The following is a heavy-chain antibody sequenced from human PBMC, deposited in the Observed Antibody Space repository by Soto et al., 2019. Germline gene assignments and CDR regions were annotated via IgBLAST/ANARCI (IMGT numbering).Heavy chain of an antibody. CDR1: GYTLTSYD. Sequence: QVQLVQSGAEVKKPGASVTVSCTASGYTLTSYDINWVRQASGQGLEWMGWMNPNSGNTGYEQKDQGRVTMTRNTTRSTAYLHLSSPRSEDTAVYYCICIRPTRGVWRGYRPEDEVVYWGPGTLVTVSS. CDR2: MNPNSGNT. D-gene: IGHD3-3*01. J-gene: IGHJ1*01. V-gene: IGHV1-8*01. CDR3: ICIRPTRGVWRGYRPEDEVVY.